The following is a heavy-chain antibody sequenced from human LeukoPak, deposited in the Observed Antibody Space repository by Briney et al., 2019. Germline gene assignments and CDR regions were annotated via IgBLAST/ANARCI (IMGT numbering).Heavy chain of an antibody. D-gene: IGHD4-17*01. J-gene: IGHJ4*02. Sequence: GGSLRLSCAASGFTSSSYVMSWVRQAPGKGLEWVSGISGSDGSTYYADSVKGRFTISRDNSKNTLYLQMNSLRAEDTAVYYCAKDETGYGDYGTAFDYWGQGTLVTVSS. V-gene: IGHV3-23*01. CDR1: GFTSSSYV. CDR3: AKDETGYGDYGTAFDY. CDR2: ISGSDGST.